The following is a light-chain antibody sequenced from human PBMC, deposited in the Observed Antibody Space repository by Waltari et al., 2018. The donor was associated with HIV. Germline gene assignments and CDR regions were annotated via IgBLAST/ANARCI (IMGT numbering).Light chain of an antibody. CDR2: WAS. J-gene: IGKJ1*01. CDR3: QQYYSTPWT. CDR1: QSVLYRSNNKEY. V-gene: IGKV4-1*01. Sequence: DLVMTQSPDSLAVSLGERATINCKYSQSVLYRSNNKEYLAWYQQKPGQPPKLLIYWASTRESGVPDRFSGSGSGTDFTLTISSLLAEDVAVYYCQQYYSTPWTFGQGTRVEIK.